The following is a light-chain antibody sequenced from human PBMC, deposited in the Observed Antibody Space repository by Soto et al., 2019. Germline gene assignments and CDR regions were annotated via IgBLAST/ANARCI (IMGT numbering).Light chain of an antibody. CDR1: ALPKQY. CDR3: QSADSSGTYGV. Sequence: SYELTQPPSVSVSPGQTARITCSGAALPKQYANWYQQKPGQAPVLVIYKDSERPSGIPERFSGSSSGTTVTLTISGVQAEDEADYYCQSADSSGTYGVFGGGTKLTVL. CDR2: KDS. J-gene: IGLJ2*01. V-gene: IGLV3-25*03.